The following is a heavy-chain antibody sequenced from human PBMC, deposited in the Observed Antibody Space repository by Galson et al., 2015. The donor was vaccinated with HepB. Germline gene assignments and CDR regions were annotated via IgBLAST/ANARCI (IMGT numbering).Heavy chain of an antibody. CDR2: IYPGDSDT. J-gene: IGHJ3*02. CDR1: GYSFTTFW. V-gene: IGHV5-51*01. CDR3: ARLRTAAAFYDAFDI. Sequence: QSGAEVTKPGESLKISCKGSGYSFTTFWIGWVRQMPGKGLQWMGVIYPGDSDTRYSPSFQGQVTISADKSISTAYLQWSSLKASDTAMYYCARLRTAAAFYDAFDIWGLGTMVTVSS. D-gene: IGHD6-13*01.